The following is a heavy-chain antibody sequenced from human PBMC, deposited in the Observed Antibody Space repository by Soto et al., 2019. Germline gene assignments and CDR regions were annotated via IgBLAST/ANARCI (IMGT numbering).Heavy chain of an antibody. CDR3: ASPRCSGGSCYPYNWFAP. CDR1: GGTFSSYA. D-gene: IGHD2-15*01. CDR2: IIPIFGTA. V-gene: IGHV1-69*01. Sequence: QVQLVQSGAEVKKPGSSVKVSCKASGGTFSSYAISWVRQAPGQGLEWMGGIIPIFGTANYAQKFQGRVTINADESTSPAYMERSSLRSEDTAVYYCASPRCSGGSCYPYNWFAPWGQGTLVTVSS. J-gene: IGHJ5*02.